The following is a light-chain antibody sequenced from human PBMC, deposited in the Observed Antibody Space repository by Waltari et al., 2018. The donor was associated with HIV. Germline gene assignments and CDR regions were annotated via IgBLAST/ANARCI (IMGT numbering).Light chain of an antibody. CDR2: GAS. CDR1: QSVSSSY. CDR3: QQYVRTPRT. Sequence: IVLTLSPGTLSLSPGERATLSCRASQSVSSSYLAWYQQKTGQAPRLLIYGASSRATGIPDRFSGSGSGTDFTLTISRLEPEDFAVYYCQQYVRTPRTFGQGTKVEIK. V-gene: IGKV3-20*01. J-gene: IGKJ1*01.